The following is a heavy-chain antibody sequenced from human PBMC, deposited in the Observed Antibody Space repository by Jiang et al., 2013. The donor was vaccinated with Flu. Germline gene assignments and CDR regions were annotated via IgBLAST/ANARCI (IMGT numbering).Heavy chain of an antibody. CDR1: GGSFSGYY. D-gene: IGHD5-24*01. CDR2: INHSGST. Sequence: GSGLVKPSETLSLTCAVYGGSFSGYYWSWIRQPPGKGLEWIGEINHSGSTNYNPSLKSRVTISVDTSKNQFSLKLSSVTAADTAVYYCARHVSVWLYYFDYWGQGTLVTVSS. CDR3: ARHVSVWLYYFDY. J-gene: IGHJ4*02. V-gene: IGHV4-34*01.